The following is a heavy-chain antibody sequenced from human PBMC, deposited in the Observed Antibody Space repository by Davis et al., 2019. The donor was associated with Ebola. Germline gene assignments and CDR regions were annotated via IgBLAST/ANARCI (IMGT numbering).Heavy chain of an antibody. V-gene: IGHV1-8*02. CDR3: ARRVGARSGFDY. J-gene: IGHJ4*02. CDR2: MNPNSGNT. CDR1: GGTFSSYA. D-gene: IGHD1-26*01. Sequence: AASVQVSCKASGGTFSSYAINWVRQAPGQGLEWLGWMNPNSGNTGYAQKFQGSITMTRNISISTAYMELNSLRSEDTAVYYCARRVGARSGFDYWGQGTLVTVSS.